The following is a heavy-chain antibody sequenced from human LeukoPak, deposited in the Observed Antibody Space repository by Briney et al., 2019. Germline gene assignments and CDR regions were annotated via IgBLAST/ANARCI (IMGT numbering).Heavy chain of an antibody. J-gene: IGHJ6*02. Sequence: PGRSLRLSCAASGFTFSSYAMHWVHQAPGKGLEWVAVISYDGSNKYYADSVKGRFTISRDNSKNTLYLQMNSLRAEDTAVYYCARDRWFGELTLYYYYYGMDVWGQGTTVTVSS. CDR3: ARDRWFGELTLYYYYYGMDV. V-gene: IGHV3-30-3*01. CDR1: GFTFSSYA. CDR2: ISYDGSNK. D-gene: IGHD3-10*01.